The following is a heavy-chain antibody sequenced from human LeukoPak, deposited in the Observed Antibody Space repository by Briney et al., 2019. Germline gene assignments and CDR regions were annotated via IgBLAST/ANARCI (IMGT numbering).Heavy chain of an antibody. J-gene: IGHJ3*02. D-gene: IGHD2-8*01. V-gene: IGHV4-34*01. CDR1: GGSFSDNY. Sequence: SETLSLTCAVYGGSFSDNYWSWIRQPPGKGLEWIGEINHSGSTNYNPSLKSRVTMSVDTSKNQFSLKMSSVTAADTAVYYCARAPNGFGAFDIWGPGTMVTVSS. CDR2: INHSGST. CDR3: ARAPNGFGAFDI.